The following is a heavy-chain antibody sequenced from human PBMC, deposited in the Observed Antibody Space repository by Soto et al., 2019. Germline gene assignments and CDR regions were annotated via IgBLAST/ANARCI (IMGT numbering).Heavy chain of an antibody. CDR3: ATYSGYDSSFDY. Sequence: SVKVSFKASGCTFRSYAISWVRQAPGQGLEWMGGIIPIFGTANYAQKFQGRVTITADESTSTAYMELSSLRSEDTAVYYCATYSGYDSSFDYWGQGTLVTVSS. D-gene: IGHD5-12*01. J-gene: IGHJ4*02. V-gene: IGHV1-69*13. CDR2: IIPIFGTA. CDR1: GCTFRSYA.